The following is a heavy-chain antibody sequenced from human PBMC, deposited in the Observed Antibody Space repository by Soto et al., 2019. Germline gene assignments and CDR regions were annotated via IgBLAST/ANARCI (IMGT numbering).Heavy chain of an antibody. V-gene: IGHV1-46*01. CDR3: ARDLMVRGAHDY. CDR2: INPSGGST. J-gene: IGHJ4*02. Sequence: ASVKVSCKASGYTFTSYYMHWVRQAPGQGLEWMGIINPSGGSTSYAQKFQGRVTMTRDTSTGTVYMELSSLRSEDTAVYYCARDLMVRGAHDYWGQGTLVTVSS. CDR1: GYTFTSYY. D-gene: IGHD3-10*01.